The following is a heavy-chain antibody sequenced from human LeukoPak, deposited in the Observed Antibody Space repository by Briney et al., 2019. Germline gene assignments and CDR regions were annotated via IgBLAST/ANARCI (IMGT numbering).Heavy chain of an antibody. CDR2: IHYSGST. CDR1: GGSISSYY. CDR3: ARDQVARGLEY. D-gene: IGHD5-12*01. Sequence: TSETLSLTCTVSGGSISSYYWSWIRQPPGKGLEWIGYIHYSGSTNYNPTLKSRVTISVDTSKNQFSLKLSSVTAADTGVYYCARDQVARGLEYWGQGTLVTVSS. V-gene: IGHV4-59*01. J-gene: IGHJ4*02.